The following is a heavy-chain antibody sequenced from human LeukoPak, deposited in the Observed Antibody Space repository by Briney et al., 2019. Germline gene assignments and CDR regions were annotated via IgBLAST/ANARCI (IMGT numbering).Heavy chain of an antibody. D-gene: IGHD6-19*01. J-gene: IGHJ4*02. CDR3: AKDSAAVAVAPAGY. Sequence: GGSLRLSCAASGFTFDDYAMHWVRQAPGKGLEWVSGISWNSGSIGYADSVKGRFTISRDNAKNSLYLQMNSLRAEVTALYYCAKDSAAVAVAPAGYWGQGTLVTVSS. V-gene: IGHV3-9*01. CDR2: ISWNSGSI. CDR1: GFTFDDYA.